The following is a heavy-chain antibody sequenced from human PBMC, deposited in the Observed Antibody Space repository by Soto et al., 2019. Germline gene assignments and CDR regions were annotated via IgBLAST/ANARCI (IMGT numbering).Heavy chain of an antibody. Sequence: SLRLSCADYGFTLSNYGMHWVRQAPGKGLEWVAAISYDGSNKYYADSVEGRFTISRDNSKSTVYLQMNSLRAEDTAIYYCAKDTYYYDSSGYYVFDYWGQGALVTVSS. V-gene: IGHV3-30*18. CDR1: GFTLSNYG. CDR2: ISYDGSNK. CDR3: AKDTYYYDSSGYYVFDY. D-gene: IGHD3-22*01. J-gene: IGHJ4*02.